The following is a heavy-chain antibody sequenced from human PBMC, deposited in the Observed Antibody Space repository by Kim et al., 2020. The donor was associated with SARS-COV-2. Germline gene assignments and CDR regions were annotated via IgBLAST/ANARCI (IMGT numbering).Heavy chain of an antibody. CDR1: GYTFTSYA. J-gene: IGHJ3*02. D-gene: IGHD2-2*01. Sequence: ASVKVSCKASGYTFTSYAMHWVRQAPGQRLEWMGWINAGNGNTKYSQKFQGRVTITRDTSASTAYMELSSLRSEDTAVYYCARDRLQYCSSTSCYNAFDIWGQETMVTVSS. CDR2: INAGNGNT. V-gene: IGHV1-3*01. CDR3: ARDRLQYCSSTSCYNAFDI.